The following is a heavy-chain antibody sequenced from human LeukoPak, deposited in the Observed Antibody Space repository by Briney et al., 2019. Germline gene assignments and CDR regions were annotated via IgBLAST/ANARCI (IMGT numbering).Heavy chain of an antibody. J-gene: IGHJ4*02. D-gene: IGHD6-13*01. V-gene: IGHV4-34*01. CDR2: INHSGST. Sequence: SETLSLTCAVYGGSFSGYYWSWIRQPPGKGLEWIGEINHSGSTNYNPSLKSRVTISVDTSKNQFSLKLSSVTAADTAVYYCARCSSSWYAPFDYWGQGTLVTVSS. CDR1: GGSFSGYY. CDR3: ARCSSSWYAPFDY.